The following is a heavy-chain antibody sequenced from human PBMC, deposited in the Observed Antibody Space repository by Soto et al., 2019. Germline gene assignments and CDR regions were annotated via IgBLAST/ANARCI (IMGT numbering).Heavy chain of an antibody. D-gene: IGHD4-17*01. V-gene: IGHV1-69*13. J-gene: IGHJ6*02. Sequence: SVKVSCKASGGTHSNYGISWVRQAPGQGLEWMGGIIPVFGTANYAQKFQGRVTITADESTTTVYMDVSSLRSDDTAVYYCARGDATKIVVTTYYGMDVWGQGTTVTVSS. CDR1: GGTHSNYG. CDR3: ARGDATKIVVTTYYGMDV. CDR2: IIPVFGTA.